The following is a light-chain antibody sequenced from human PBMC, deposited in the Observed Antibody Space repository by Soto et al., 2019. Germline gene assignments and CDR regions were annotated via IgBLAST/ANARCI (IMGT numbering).Light chain of an antibody. V-gene: IGLV1-40*01. Sequence: QSVLTQPPSVSGAPGQRVTISCTGSSSNIGAGYDVHWYQQLPGTAPKLLIYGNSNRPSGVPDRFSGSKSGTSASLAITGLQAEVEAVFYWVFYDGSLSGSVFGGGTKVTVL. J-gene: IGLJ3*02. CDR3: VFYDGSLSGSV. CDR2: GNS. CDR1: SSNIGAGYD.